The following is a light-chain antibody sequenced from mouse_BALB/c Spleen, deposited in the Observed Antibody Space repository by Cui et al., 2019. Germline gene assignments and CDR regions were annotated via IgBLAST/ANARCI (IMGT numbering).Light chain of an antibody. J-gene: IGKJ1*01. CDR1: QGISNY. CDR3: QHYSKLWT. CDR2: YTS. V-gene: IGKV10-94*01. Sequence: DIQMTQTTSSLSASLGDRVTISCSASQGISNYLNWYQQKPDGTVKLLIYYTSSLHSGGPSRFSGSGSGTDYSLNISNLEPEDIATYYGQHYSKLWTFGGGTKLEIK.